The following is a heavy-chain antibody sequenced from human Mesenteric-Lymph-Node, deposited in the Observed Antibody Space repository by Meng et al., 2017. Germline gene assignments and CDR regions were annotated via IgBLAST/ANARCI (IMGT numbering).Heavy chain of an antibody. CDR1: GYSISSGYY. CDR2: IYHSGST. Sequence: GSLRLSCTVSGYSISSGYYWGWIRQPPGKGLEWIGSIYHSGSTYYNPSLKSRVTISVDKSKNQFSLDLSSVTAADTAVYYCATEGGSSYFDYWGQGTLVTVSS. CDR3: ATEGGSSYFDY. D-gene: IGHD1-26*01. V-gene: IGHV4-38-2*02. J-gene: IGHJ4*02.